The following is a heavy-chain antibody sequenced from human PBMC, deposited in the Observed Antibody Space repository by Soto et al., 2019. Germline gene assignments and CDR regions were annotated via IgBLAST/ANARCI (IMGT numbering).Heavy chain of an antibody. CDR3: ARAKAAAGTTHPYRMVPNIKERHFDY. CDR1: GGSISSGGYY. V-gene: IGHV4-31*03. J-gene: IGHJ4*02. Sequence: ASETLSLTCTVSGGSISSGGYYWSWIRQHPGKGLEWIGYIYYSGSTYYNPSLKSRVTISVDTSKNQFSLKLSSVTAADTAVYYCARAKAAAGTTHPYRMVPNIKERHFDYWGQGTLVTVSS. D-gene: IGHD6-13*01. CDR2: IYYSGST.